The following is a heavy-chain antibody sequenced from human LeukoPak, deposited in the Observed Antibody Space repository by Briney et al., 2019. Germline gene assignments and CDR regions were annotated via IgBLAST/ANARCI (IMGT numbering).Heavy chain of an antibody. V-gene: IGHV1-2*06. Sequence: GASVKVSCKASGYTFTGYHMHWVRQAPGVAFEWMGRINPNSGDTNYAQKFQGRVTMTRDTSISTAYMELSRLRSDDTAVYYCARDYCSSTSCLFDYWGQGTLVTVSS. CDR2: INPNSGDT. D-gene: IGHD2-2*01. CDR3: ARDYCSSTSCLFDY. J-gene: IGHJ4*02. CDR1: GYTFTGYH.